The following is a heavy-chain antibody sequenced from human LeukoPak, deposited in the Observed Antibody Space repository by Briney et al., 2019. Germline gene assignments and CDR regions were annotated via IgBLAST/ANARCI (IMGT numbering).Heavy chain of an antibody. CDR3: ARELYCSGGSCSLQDDAFDI. J-gene: IGHJ3*02. CDR1: GFTFSSYA. D-gene: IGHD2-15*01. Sequence: PGGSLRLSCAASGFTFSSYAMHWVRQAPGKGLEWVAVISYDGSNKYYADSVKGRFTISRDNSKNTLYLQMNSLRAEDTAVYYCARELYCSGGSCSLQDDAFDIWGQGTMVTVSS. CDR2: ISYDGSNK. V-gene: IGHV3-30*14.